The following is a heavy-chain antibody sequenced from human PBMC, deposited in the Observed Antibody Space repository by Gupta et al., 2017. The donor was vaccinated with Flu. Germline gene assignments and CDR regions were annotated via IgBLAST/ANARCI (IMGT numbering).Heavy chain of an antibody. CDR3: ATDIVTTMGMDY. CDR2: IIPIRGIA. D-gene: IGHD5-12*01. J-gene: IGHJ4*02. Sequence: QVQLVQSGPEVTKPGSSVTVSCKASGGTFSSYNINWVRQAPGQGLEWMGRIIPIRGIANYAQKFQGRVTMTADKYTSTAYMELSSRRSEDTAVYYCATDIVTTMGMDYWGQGTLGTVSS. CDR1: GGTFSSYN. V-gene: IGHV1-69*08.